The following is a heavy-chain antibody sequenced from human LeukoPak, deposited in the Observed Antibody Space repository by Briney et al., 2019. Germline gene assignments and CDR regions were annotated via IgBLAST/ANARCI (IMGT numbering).Heavy chain of an antibody. D-gene: IGHD4-17*01. J-gene: IGHJ5*02. CDR3: ARVGPDYGDYVWFDP. V-gene: IGHV4-39*07. CDR2: IYYSGST. Sequence: SETLSLTCTVSGGSISSSSYYWGWIRQPPGKGLEWIGSIYYSGSTYYNPSLKSRVTISVDTSKNQFSLKLSSVTAADTAVYYCARVGPDYGDYVWFDPLGQGTLVTVSS. CDR1: GGSISSSSYY.